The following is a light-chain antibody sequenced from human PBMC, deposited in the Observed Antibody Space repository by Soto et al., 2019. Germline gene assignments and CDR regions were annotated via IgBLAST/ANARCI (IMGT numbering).Light chain of an antibody. CDR2: GAS. CDR3: QQYHNWPPIT. V-gene: IGKV3-15*01. CDR1: QSVSSN. J-gene: IGKJ3*01. Sequence: EIVMTQSPATLSVSPGERATLSCRASQSVSSNLVWYQQKPGQAPRLLIYGASTRATGIPARVSGSGSGTEFTLTISSLQSEDFAVYYCQQYHNWPPITFGPGTKVDIK.